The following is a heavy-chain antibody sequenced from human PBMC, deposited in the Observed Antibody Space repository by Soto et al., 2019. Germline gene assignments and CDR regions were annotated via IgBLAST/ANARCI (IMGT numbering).Heavy chain of an antibody. D-gene: IGHD6-19*01. J-gene: IGHJ4*02. CDR2: IKPKSEGETA. CDR3: ATVPDSSGPT. V-gene: IGHV3-15*07. CDR1: RFNFSAAW. Sequence: ELQLVQSGGGLVKPGGSLRLSCVASRFNFSAAWLNWIRQAPGKGLEWVGRIKPKSEGETADYTAPVRGRFTISRDDSQNTLHLQMDSLKTADTAVYYCATVPDSSGPTWGLGVLVTVSS.